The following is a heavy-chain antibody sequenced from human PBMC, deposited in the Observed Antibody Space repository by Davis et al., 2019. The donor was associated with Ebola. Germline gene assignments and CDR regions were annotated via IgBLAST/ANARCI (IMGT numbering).Heavy chain of an antibody. V-gene: IGHV4-34*09. CDR3: ARDLRVPAAKYYYYYGMDV. CDR2: INHSGST. J-gene: IGHJ6*02. D-gene: IGHD2-2*01. CDR1: GGSFSGYY. Sequence: LRLSCAVYGGSFSGYYWSWIRQPPGKGLEWIGEINHSGSTNYNPSLKSRVTISVDTSKNQFSLKLSSVTAADTAVYYCARDLRVPAAKYYYYYGMDVWGQGTTVTVSS.